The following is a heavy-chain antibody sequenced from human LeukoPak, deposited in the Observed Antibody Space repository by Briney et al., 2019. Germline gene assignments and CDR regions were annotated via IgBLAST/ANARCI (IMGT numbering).Heavy chain of an antibody. V-gene: IGHV4-59*08. D-gene: IGHD2-15*01. CDR3: ARHDVVSRAFDI. Sequence: PSETLSLTCTVSGGSMSGAYWSWIRQPPGKGLEWIGYVFFTGNTNYNPSLGSRLTIPVDTSRSQFSLNVSSVTAADTAVYYCARHDVVSRAFDIWGPGTMVTVSS. CDR2: VFFTGNT. CDR1: GGSMSGAY. J-gene: IGHJ3*02.